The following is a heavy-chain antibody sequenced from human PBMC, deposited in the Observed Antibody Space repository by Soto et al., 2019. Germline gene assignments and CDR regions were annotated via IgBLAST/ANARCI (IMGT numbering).Heavy chain of an antibody. CDR3: ARALDGYNYGTSN. Sequence: QVQLVESGGGVVQPGRSLRLSCAASGFTFSSYGMHWVRQAPGKGLEWVAVIWYDGSNKYYADSVKGRFTISRDNSKNTLYLQMNSLRAEDTAVYYCARALDGYNYGTSNWGQGTLVTVSS. V-gene: IGHV3-33*01. CDR1: GFTFSSYG. J-gene: IGHJ4*02. CDR2: IWYDGSNK. D-gene: IGHD5-12*01.